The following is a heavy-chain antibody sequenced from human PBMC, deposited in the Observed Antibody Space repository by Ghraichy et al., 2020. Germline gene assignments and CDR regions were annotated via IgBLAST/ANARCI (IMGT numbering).Heavy chain of an antibody. CDR2: IFYTGGT. CDR1: GDSINSNNYY. D-gene: IGHD6-19*01. V-gene: IGHV4-39*02. Sequence: SETLSLTCSVSGDSINSNNYYWGWIRQSPGMGLEWIGSIFYTGGTYYNPSLKSRVTMSVDNSKSHFSLKLTSVTATDTAVYYCARLGPHIAVAGSGGIDSWGQGNLVTVSP. J-gene: IGHJ4*02. CDR3: ARLGPHIAVAGSGGIDS.